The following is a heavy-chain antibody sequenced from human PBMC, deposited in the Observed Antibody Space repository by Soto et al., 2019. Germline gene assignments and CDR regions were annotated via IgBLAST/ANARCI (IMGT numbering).Heavy chain of an antibody. CDR1: GYTFTSYY. V-gene: IGHV1-46*01. D-gene: IGHD6-13*01. J-gene: IGHJ6*02. CDR3: AGIPGIAALYYYYYGMDV. Sequence: ASVKVSCKASGYTFTSYYMHWVRQAPGQGLEWMGIINPSLKSRVTISVDTSKNQFSLKLSSVTAADTAVYYCAGIPGIAALYYYYYGMDVWGQGTTVTVSS. CDR2: INP.